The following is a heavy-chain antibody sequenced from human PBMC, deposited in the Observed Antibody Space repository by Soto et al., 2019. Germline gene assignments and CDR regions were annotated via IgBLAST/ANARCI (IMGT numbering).Heavy chain of an antibody. J-gene: IGHJ6*02. Sequence: SVKVSCKASGGTFSSYAISWVRQAPGQGLEWMGGIIPIFGTANYAQKFQGRVTITADESTSTAYMELSSLRSEDTAVYYCARWMVLTGTRGYYYYGMDVWGQGTTVTVSS. D-gene: IGHD1-7*01. V-gene: IGHV1-69*13. CDR3: ARWMVLTGTRGYYYYGMDV. CDR2: IIPIFGTA. CDR1: GGTFSSYA.